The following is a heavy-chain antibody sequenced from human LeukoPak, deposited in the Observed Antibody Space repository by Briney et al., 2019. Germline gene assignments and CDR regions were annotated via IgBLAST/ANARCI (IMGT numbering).Heavy chain of an antibody. D-gene: IGHD2-2*01. CDR1: GGSISSSSYY. Sequence: PSETLSLTCTVSGGSISSSSYYWGWIRQPPGKGLEWIGSIYYSGSTYYNPSLKSRVTISVDTSKNQFSLKLSSETAAGTAVYYCARDIGYQPLVPYFDYWGQGTLVTVSS. J-gene: IGHJ4*02. CDR3: ARDIGYQPLVPYFDY. CDR2: IYYSGST. V-gene: IGHV4-39*07.